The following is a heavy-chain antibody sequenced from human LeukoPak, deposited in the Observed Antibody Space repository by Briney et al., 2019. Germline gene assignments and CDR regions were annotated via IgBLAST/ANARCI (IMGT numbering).Heavy chain of an antibody. D-gene: IGHD3-10*01. CDR3: AREGWRYYGSGSYYKPYYFDY. Sequence: SETLSLTCTVSGGSISSYYWSWIRQPPGKGLEWIVYIYHSGSTNYNPSLKSRVTISVDTSKNQFSLKLSSVTAADTAVYYCAREGWRYYGSGSYYKPYYFDYWGQGTLVTVSS. V-gene: IGHV4-59*01. J-gene: IGHJ4*02. CDR2: IYHSGST. CDR1: GGSISSYY.